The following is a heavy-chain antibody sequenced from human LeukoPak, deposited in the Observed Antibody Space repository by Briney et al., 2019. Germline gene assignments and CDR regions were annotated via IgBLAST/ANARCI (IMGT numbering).Heavy chain of an antibody. V-gene: IGHV5-51*01. Sequence: GESLKISCKGSGYSFTSYWIGWVRQMPGKGLEWMGIIYPGDSDTRYSPSFQGQVTISADKSISTAYLQWSSLKASDTAMYYCARTRDHSGYDYYYFDYWGQGTLVTVSS. CDR2: IYPGDSDT. CDR1: GYSFTSYW. CDR3: ARTRDHSGYDYYYFDY. D-gene: IGHD5-12*01. J-gene: IGHJ4*02.